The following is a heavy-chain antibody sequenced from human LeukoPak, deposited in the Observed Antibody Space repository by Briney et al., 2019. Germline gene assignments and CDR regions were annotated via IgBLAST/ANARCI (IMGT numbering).Heavy chain of an antibody. CDR1: GYTFTSYG. CDR2: ISAYNGNT. Sequence: ASVKVSCKASGYTFTSYGISWVRQAPGQGLEWMGWISAYNGNTNYAQKLQGRDTMTTDTSTSTAYMELRSLRSDDTAVYYCASNYEGYYYDSSGYNYWGQGTLVTVSS. D-gene: IGHD3-22*01. J-gene: IGHJ4*02. V-gene: IGHV1-18*01. CDR3: ASNYEGYYYDSSGYNY.